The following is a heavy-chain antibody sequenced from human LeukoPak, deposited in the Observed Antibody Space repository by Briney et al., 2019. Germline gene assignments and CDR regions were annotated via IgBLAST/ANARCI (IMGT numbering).Heavy chain of an antibody. CDR1: GGSINTPNYY. J-gene: IGHJ6*03. V-gene: IGHV4-39*07. D-gene: IGHD3-9*01. CDR2: IFYSGGT. Sequence: PSETLSLTCTVSGGSINTPNYYWGWIRQTPGKGPEWIGNIFYSGGTYYSPSLTSRVTISLDTSRNQFSLKLSSVTAADTAVYYCARVKQDYDILTGYYYYYYMDVWGKGTTVTISS. CDR3: ARVKQDYDILTGYYYYYYMDV.